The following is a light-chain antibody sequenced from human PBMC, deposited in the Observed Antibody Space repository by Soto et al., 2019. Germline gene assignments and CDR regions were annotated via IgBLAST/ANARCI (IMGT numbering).Light chain of an antibody. Sequence: QSALTQPASVSGYPGQSITISCTGTSSDVGGYNYVSWYQQHPGKAPKLMIYDVSNRPSGVSNRFSGSKSGNTASLTISGLQAEDEADYYCSSYTSSSTYVFGTGTKSPS. J-gene: IGLJ1*01. V-gene: IGLV2-14*01. CDR2: DVS. CDR1: SSDVGGYNY. CDR3: SSYTSSSTYV.